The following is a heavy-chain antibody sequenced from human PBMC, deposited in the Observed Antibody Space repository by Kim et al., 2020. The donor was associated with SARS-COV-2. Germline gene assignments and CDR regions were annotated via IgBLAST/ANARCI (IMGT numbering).Heavy chain of an antibody. V-gene: IGHV1-46*01. J-gene: IGHJ4*02. Sequence: ASVKVSCKPSGFTFTFYSMHWVRQAPGQGLEWMGMINRSGGGTNYAQKFQGRVTMTGDTSTNTVYMELSSLRSDDTAVYYCAKEGGHWGQGTLVTVSS. CDR2: INRSGGGT. CDR1: GFTFTFYS. D-gene: IGHD3-16*01. CDR3: AKEGGH.